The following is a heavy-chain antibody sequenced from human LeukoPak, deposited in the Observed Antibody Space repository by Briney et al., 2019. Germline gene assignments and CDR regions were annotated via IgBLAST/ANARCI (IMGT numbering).Heavy chain of an antibody. J-gene: IGHJ6*03. D-gene: IGHD4-17*01. CDR1: GFTFSGYD. V-gene: IGHV3-30-3*01. CDR3: ARDRERWTTTTSGYHDYHYYTDV. Sequence: GGSLRLSCAASGFTFSGYDMDWVRQAPGKGLEGVTVISYDGSNKYYADSVKGRFIISRDNSKSTLYLQMNSLRAEDTAVYYCARDRERWTTTTSGYHDYHYYTDVWGKGTTVTVSS. CDR2: ISYDGSNK.